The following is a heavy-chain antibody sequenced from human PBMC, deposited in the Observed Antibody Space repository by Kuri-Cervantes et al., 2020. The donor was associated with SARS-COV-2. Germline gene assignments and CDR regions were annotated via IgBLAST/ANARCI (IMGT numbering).Heavy chain of an antibody. V-gene: IGHV4-39*01. J-gene: IGHJ5*02. CDR2: IYYSGST. CDR1: GGSISSSSYY. Sequence: GSLRLSCTVSGGSISSSSYYWGWIRQPPGKGLEWIGSIYYSGSTYYNPSLKSRVTISVDTSRNQFSLKLSSVTAADTAVYYCARQMMSSITIFGVVITRNWFDPWGQGTLVTVSS. D-gene: IGHD3-3*01. CDR3: ARQMMSSITIFGVVITRNWFDP.